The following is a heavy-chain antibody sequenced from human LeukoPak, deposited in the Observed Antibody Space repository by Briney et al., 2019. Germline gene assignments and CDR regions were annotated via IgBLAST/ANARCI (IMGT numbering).Heavy chain of an antibody. CDR2: ISSSSSYI. Sequence: PGGSLRLSCAASGFIFGSYSMNWVRQAPGKGLEWVSSISSSSSYIYYADSVKGRFTISRDNAKNSLYLQMNSLRAEDTAVYYCASKKHQLLFGSSGVEYFQHWGQGTLVTVSS. J-gene: IGHJ1*01. CDR3: ASKKHQLLFGSSGVEYFQH. D-gene: IGHD2-2*01. V-gene: IGHV3-21*01. CDR1: GFIFGSYS.